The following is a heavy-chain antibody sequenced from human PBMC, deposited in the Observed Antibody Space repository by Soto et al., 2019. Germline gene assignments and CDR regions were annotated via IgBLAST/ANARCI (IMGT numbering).Heavy chain of an antibody. Sequence: GASVKVSCKASGYNFTGYYMHWVRQAPGQGLEWMGWINPNSGGTNYAQKFQGRVTMTRDTSISTAYMELSRLRSDDTAVYYCARGYYYVSSGYYGFDYWGQGTLVTVSS. CDR1: GYNFTGYY. D-gene: IGHD3-22*01. V-gene: IGHV1-2*02. CDR2: INPNSGGT. J-gene: IGHJ4*02. CDR3: ARGYYYVSSGYYGFDY.